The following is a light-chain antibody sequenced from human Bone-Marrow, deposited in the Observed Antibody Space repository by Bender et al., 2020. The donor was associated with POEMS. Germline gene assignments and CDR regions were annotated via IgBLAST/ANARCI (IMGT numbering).Light chain of an antibody. CDR3: QAWDTYSVV. J-gene: IGLJ2*01. CDR1: DLGDKY. CDR2: QDT. V-gene: IGLV3-1*01. Sequence: SYEVTQPPSVSVSPGQTASITCSGDDLGDKYVAWYQQKPGQSPVLVIYQDTKRPSGIPERFSGSNSGNTATLTISGTQAMDEADYYCQAWDTYSVVFGGANKLTVL.